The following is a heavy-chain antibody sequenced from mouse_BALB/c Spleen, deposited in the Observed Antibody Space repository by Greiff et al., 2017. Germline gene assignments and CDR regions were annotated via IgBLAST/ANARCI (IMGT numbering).Heavy chain of an antibody. CDR1: GYTFTDYW. CDR2: IDTSDSYT. V-gene: IGHV1-69*01. CDR3: ARCYYGSSYGFAY. J-gene: IGHJ3*01. D-gene: IGHD1-1*01. Sequence: VQLQQPGAELVMPGASVKMSCKASGYTFTDYWMHWVKQRPGQGLEWIGAIDTSDSYTSYNQKFKGKATLTVDESSSTAYMQLSSLTSEDSAVYYCARCYYGSSYGFAYWGQGTLVTVSA.